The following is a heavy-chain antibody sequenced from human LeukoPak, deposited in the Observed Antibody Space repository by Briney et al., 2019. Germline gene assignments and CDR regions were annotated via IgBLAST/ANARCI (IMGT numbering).Heavy chain of an antibody. CDR1: GYTFTSYG. CDR2: ISAYNGNT. CDR3: ARDAGMITFGGVIVRYYYYMDV. V-gene: IGHV1-18*01. J-gene: IGHJ6*03. Sequence: ASVKVSCKASGYTFTSYGISWVRQAPGQGLEWMGWISAYNGNTNYAQKLQGRVTMTTDTSTSTAYMELRSLRSDDTAVYYCARDAGMITFGGVIVRYYYYMDVWGKGTTVTISS. D-gene: IGHD3-16*02.